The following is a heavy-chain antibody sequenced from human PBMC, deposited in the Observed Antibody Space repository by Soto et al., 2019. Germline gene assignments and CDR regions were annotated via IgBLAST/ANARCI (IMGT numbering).Heavy chain of an antibody. CDR3: ARDRVYYYDSRAYGFYY. CDR2: IWYDGSNK. D-gene: IGHD3-22*01. CDR1: GFTFSSYG. Sequence: GGSLRLSCAASGFTFSSYGMHWVRQAPGKGLEWVAVIWYDGSNKYYADSVKGRFTISRDNSKNTLYLQMNSLRAEDTAVYYCARDRVYYYDSRAYGFYYWGQGTLVTVSS. J-gene: IGHJ4*02. V-gene: IGHV3-33*01.